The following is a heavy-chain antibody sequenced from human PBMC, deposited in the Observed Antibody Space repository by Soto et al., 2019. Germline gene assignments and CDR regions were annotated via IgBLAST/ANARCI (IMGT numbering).Heavy chain of an antibody. J-gene: IGHJ6*02. V-gene: IGHV4-59*12. CDR2: INHSGST. CDR1: GGSISSYY. D-gene: IGHD3-10*01. CDR3: TRGYAGTSYYYAMDV. Sequence: PSETLSLTCTVSGGSISSYYWSWIRQPPGKGLEWIGYINHSGSTNYNPSLKSRVTTSVDTSKNQFSLKLSSATAADTAVYYCTRGYAGTSYYYAMDVWGQGTTVTVSS.